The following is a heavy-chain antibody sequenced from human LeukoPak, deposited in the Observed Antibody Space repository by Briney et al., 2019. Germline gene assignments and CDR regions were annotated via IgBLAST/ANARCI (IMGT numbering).Heavy chain of an antibody. CDR2: IYYSGST. CDR1: GGSISGYS. J-gene: IGHJ4*02. V-gene: IGHV4-59*01. Sequence: SETLSLTCTVPGGSISGYSWSGIRQPPGKGRKWIGYIYYSGSTNYTPSLKSRVTISVDTSKNQFSLKLSSVTAADTAVYYCARVVTAYYYGSGSYYKKNYFDYWGQGTLVTVSS. D-gene: IGHD3-10*01. CDR3: ARVVTAYYYGSGSYYKKNYFDY.